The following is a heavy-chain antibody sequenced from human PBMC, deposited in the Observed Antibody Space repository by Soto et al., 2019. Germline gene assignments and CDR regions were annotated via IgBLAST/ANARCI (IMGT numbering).Heavy chain of an antibody. CDR3: ARAHKRPFTILPYYHYYCMDV. D-gene: IGHD3-3*01. CDR1: GFTFSSYA. Sequence: PGGSLRLSCAASGFTFSSYAMHWVRQAPGKGLEWVAVISYDGSNKYYADSVKGRFTISRDNSKNTLYLQMSSLRAEDTAVYYCARAHKRPFTILPYYHYYCMDVWCQGTTVTVSS. J-gene: IGHJ6*02. V-gene: IGHV3-30-3*01. CDR2: ISYDGSNK.